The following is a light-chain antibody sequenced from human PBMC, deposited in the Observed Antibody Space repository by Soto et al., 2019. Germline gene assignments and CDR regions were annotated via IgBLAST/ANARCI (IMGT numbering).Light chain of an antibody. Sequence: QSVLTQPPSVSAAPGQTVTISCSGGSSNIGNNFVSWYQQLPGTAPKLLIYDNNKRPSGIPDRFSASRSATSATLAITGLQTGDGAVYYCGTWDTSLSGGLFGGVTKLNVL. V-gene: IGLV1-51*01. CDR3: GTWDTSLSGGL. CDR1: SSNIGNNF. CDR2: DNN. J-gene: IGLJ2*01.